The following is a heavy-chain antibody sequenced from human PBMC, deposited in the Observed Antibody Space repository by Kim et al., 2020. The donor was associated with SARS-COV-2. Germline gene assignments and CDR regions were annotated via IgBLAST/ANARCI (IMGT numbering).Heavy chain of an antibody. Sequence: TDSVKGRFTISRHHSKDTIYLQMNSLRDEDTAMYYCAKEGADDTWSSLDYWGQGTLVSVSS. J-gene: IGHJ4*02. D-gene: IGHD1-26*01. CDR3: AKEGADDTWSSLDY. V-gene: IGHV3-30*02.